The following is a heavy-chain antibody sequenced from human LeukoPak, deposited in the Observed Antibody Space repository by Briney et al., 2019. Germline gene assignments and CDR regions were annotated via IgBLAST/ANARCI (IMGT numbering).Heavy chain of an antibody. V-gene: IGHV1-2*02. Sequence: ASVKVSCKASGYTFSRFGISWVRQAPGQGLEWMGWINPNSGDTNYAQKFQGTVTMTRDTSISAAYMQLSRLTSDDTAVYYCARLGSSLRGHYYFDYWGQGTLVTVSS. D-gene: IGHD3-10*01. CDR3: ARLGSSLRGHYYFDY. J-gene: IGHJ4*02. CDR1: GYTFSRFG. CDR2: INPNSGDT.